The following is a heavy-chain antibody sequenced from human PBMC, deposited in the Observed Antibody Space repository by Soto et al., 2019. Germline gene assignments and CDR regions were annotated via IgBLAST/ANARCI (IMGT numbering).Heavy chain of an antibody. J-gene: IGHJ4*02. CDR1: GYTFTNYG. CDR3: ARSRAVGTWEQYPSFYFDY. D-gene: IGHD1-26*01. CDR2: ISTYNGDR. Sequence: QVLLVQSGAEVKKPGASVKVACKASGYTFTNYGISWVRQAPGQGLEWLGWISTYNGDRDFAQKVQGRVTMTTDTSTTTAYMELRSLRSNDTAVYYCARSRAVGTWEQYPSFYFDYWGQGALVTVSS. V-gene: IGHV1-18*01.